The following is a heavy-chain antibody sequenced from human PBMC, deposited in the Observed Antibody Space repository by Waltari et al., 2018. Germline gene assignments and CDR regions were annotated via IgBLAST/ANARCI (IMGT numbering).Heavy chain of an antibody. CDR1: GGSISSSSYY. CDR2: IYYSGST. J-gene: IGHJ2*01. Sequence: QLQLQESGPGLVKPSETLSLTCTVSGGSISSSSYYWGWIRQPPGKGLGWIGSIYYSGSTYYNASLKRRVTISVDTSKNQFARKLSSGTAADTAVYYCARGGRWLQDWYFDLWGRGTLVTVSS. V-gene: IGHV4-39*07. D-gene: IGHD5-12*01. CDR3: ARGGRWLQDWYFDL.